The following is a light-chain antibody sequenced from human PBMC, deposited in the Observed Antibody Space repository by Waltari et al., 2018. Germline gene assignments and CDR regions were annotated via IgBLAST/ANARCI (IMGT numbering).Light chain of an antibody. CDR1: QSISSS. V-gene: IGKV1-39*01. CDR2: AAS. Sequence: IQMTQSPSSLSASVGDRVTITCRASQSISSSLNWYQQKPGKAPKIRIYAASSLQSGVPSRFSGSGSGTDFTLTISSLQPEDFATYYCQQSYSTPRTFGQGTKVEIK. CDR3: QQSYSTPRT. J-gene: IGKJ1*01.